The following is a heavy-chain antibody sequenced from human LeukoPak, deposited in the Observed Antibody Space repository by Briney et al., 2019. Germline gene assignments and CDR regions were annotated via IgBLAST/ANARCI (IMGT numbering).Heavy chain of an antibody. J-gene: IGHJ5*02. CDR2: ISAYDGNT. Sequence: ASVKVSCKASGYTFTNYGISWVRQAPGQGLEWMGWISAYDGNTNYLQKFQGRVTMATDTATSTAYMELRSLRSDDTAVYYCARDKVIASAGTPNWFDPWGQGTLVTVSS. CDR1: GYTFTNYG. D-gene: IGHD6-13*01. V-gene: IGHV1-18*01. CDR3: ARDKVIASAGTPNWFDP.